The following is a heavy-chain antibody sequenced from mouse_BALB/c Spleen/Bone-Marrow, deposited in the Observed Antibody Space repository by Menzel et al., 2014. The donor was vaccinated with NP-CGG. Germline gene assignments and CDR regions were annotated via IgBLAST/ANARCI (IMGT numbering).Heavy chain of an antibody. V-gene: IGHV1-5*01. CDR2: IYPGNSDT. D-gene: IGHD3-1*01. J-gene: IGHJ2*01. CDR1: GYTFSNYW. Sequence: VQLQQSGTVLARPGAAVKMSCKASGYTFSNYWMHWVKQRPGQGLEWIGTIYPGNSDTTYNQKFKGKAKLTAVTSTSTAYMDPSSLTNEDSAVYYCTTLARTNFDYWGQGTTLTVSS. CDR3: TTLARTNFDY.